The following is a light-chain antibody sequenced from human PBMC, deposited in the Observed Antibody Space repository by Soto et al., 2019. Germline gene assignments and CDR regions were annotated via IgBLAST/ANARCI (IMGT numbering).Light chain of an antibody. Sequence: DIQMTQSPSSLSASVGDRVTITCRASQSISSYLNWYQQKPGKAPERLIYAASTLQSGLPSRFSGSGSGTDFTITIISMQNEDFATYYCQQSFSVPITFGQGTRLEIK. J-gene: IGKJ5*01. CDR1: QSISSY. V-gene: IGKV1-39*01. CDR2: AAS. CDR3: QQSFSVPIT.